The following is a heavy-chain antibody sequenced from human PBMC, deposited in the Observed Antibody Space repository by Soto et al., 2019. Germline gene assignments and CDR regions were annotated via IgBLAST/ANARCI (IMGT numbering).Heavy chain of an antibody. CDR3: AKSLLFVDHGYMDV. D-gene: IGHD2-21*01. Sequence: SVQVSCKASGGSFTSYSFTWVRQAPGQGLEWMGRIIPIQGKANYALKFQDRVTITADRSTRTVYMELTSLRPEDTAVYFCAKSLLFVDHGYMDVWGKGTTVTVSS. J-gene: IGHJ6*03. CDR1: GGSFTSYS. CDR2: IIPIQGKA. V-gene: IGHV1-69*02.